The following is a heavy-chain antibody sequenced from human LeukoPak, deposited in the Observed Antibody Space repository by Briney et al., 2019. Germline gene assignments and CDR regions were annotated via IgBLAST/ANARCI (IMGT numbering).Heavy chain of an antibody. CDR1: GFTFSASA. J-gene: IGHJ4*02. CDR3: TGRELSY. CDR2: SRSKPNNYAT. V-gene: IGHV3-73*01. D-gene: IGHD3-10*01. Sequence: PGGSLRLSCAASGFTFSASAMHWVRQAPGKGLEWVGRSRSKPNNYATTYAASVKGRFTISRDDSKTTAYLQMNNLDTEDTAVYYCTGRELSYWGQGTLVFVSS.